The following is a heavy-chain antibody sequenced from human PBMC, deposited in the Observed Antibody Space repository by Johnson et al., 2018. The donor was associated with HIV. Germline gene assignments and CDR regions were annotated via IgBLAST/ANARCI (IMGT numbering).Heavy chain of an antibody. D-gene: IGHD1-26*01. Sequence: VQLVESGGGLVQPGGSLRLSCAASGFTVSSNYMSWVRQAPGTGLDCLSYITSSGSSVYYADSVKGRFTISRDNAKNSLYLQMNSLRADDTAIYYCAKKGNVGSWDLDAFDIWGQGTMVTVSS. V-gene: IGHV3-11*01. CDR2: ITSSGSSV. J-gene: IGHJ3*02. CDR3: AKKGNVGSWDLDAFDI. CDR1: GFTVSSNY.